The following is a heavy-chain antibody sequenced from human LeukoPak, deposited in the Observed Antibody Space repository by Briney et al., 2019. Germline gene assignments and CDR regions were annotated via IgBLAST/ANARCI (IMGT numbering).Heavy chain of an antibody. J-gene: IGHJ4*02. D-gene: IGHD3-22*01. CDR2: IWYDGSNK. CDR3: ARGGPRESNYDSSGYGFDY. Sequence: GSLRPSCAAPGFPFSSFGMPWVRQAPGKGLGWVAVIWYDGSNKYYADSVKGRFTISRDNSKNTLYLQMNSLRAEDTAVYYCARGGPRESNYDSSGYGFDYWGQGTLVTVSS. V-gene: IGHV3-33*01. CDR1: GFPFSSFG.